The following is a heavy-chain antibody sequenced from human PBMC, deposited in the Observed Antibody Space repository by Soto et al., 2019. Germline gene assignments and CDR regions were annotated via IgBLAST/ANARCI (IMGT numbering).Heavy chain of an antibody. J-gene: IGHJ3*01. Sequence: VGPLRLLCAASGFTFSSTWMTWVRQAPGKGLEWVANIKQDGSEKYYVDSVKGRFTISRDNAKNSLYLQMDSLRVEDTALYYYARGDKYGSVELWGPG. CDR2: IKQDGSEK. CDR3: ARGDKYGSVEL. V-gene: IGHV3-7*03. D-gene: IGHD3-10*01. CDR1: GFTFSSTW.